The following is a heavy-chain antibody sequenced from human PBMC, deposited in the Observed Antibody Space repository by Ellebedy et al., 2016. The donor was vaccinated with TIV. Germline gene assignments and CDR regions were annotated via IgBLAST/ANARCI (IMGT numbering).Heavy chain of an antibody. CDR3: ARVLRVRKYYYYGMDV. CDR2: ISSSSSTI. V-gene: IGHV3-48*02. Sequence: GESLKISCAASGFTFSSYSMNWVRQAPGKGLEWVSYISSSSSTIYYADSVKGRFTISRDNAKNSLYLQMNSLRDEDTAVYYCARVLRVRKYYYYGMDVWGQGTTVTVSS. CDR1: GFTFSSYS. J-gene: IGHJ6*02. D-gene: IGHD1-26*01.